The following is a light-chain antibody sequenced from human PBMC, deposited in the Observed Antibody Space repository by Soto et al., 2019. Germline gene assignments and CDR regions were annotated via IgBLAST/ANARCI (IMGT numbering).Light chain of an antibody. CDR1: TSNIGAGYD. CDR3: QSYDKSLSGSGV. Sequence: QSVLTQPPSVSGAPGQWVTISCTGSTSNIGAGYDVHWYQQLPGTAPKLLIYANGNRPSGVPDRFSGSKSGTSASLAINGVQAEDEADYFCQSYDKSLSGSGVFGGGTKLTVL. CDR2: ANG. J-gene: IGLJ3*02. V-gene: IGLV1-40*01.